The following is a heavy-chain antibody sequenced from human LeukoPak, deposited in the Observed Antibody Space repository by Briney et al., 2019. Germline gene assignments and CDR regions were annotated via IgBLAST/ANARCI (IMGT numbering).Heavy chain of an antibody. V-gene: IGHV4-38-2*02. D-gene: IGHD1-1*01. CDR1: GYSISSTYY. Sequence: PSETLSLTCTVSGYSISSTYYGAWIRQPPGKGLEWIATISHSGNTYYTPSLERRLTISLDTSKNHFSLRLSSVTAADTAVYYCARVNAPVATFDYWGLGTLVAVSS. CDR3: ARVNAPVATFDY. CDR2: ISHSGNT. J-gene: IGHJ4*02.